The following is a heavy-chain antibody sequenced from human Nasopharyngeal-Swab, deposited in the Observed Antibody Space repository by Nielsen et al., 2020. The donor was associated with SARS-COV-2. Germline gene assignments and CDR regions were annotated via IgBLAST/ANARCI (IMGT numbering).Heavy chain of an antibody. V-gene: IGHV4-59*08. CDR2: IYDSGST. CDR1: GGSLINYY. D-gene: IGHD6-6*01. Sequence: SETLSLTCTVSGGSLINYYWSWIRQPPGKGLEWIAYIYDSGSTNYSPSLKSRVTISVDTSKNQFSLKLISITAADTAVYYCARHLSFGQLVTDAFDIWGQGTMVTVSS. J-gene: IGHJ3*02. CDR3: ARHLSFGQLVTDAFDI.